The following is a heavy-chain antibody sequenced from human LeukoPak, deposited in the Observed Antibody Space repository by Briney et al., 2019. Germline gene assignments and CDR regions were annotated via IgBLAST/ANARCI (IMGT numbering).Heavy chain of an antibody. CDR3: AKDIGQWLVRVFDY. D-gene: IGHD6-19*01. CDR1: GFTFDDYA. Sequence: GKSLRLSCAASGFTFDDYAIHWVRQAPGKGLEWVSGISWNSGSIGYADSVKGRFTISRDNAKNSLYLQMNSLRAEDMALYYCAKDIGQWLVRVFDYWGQGTLVTVSS. V-gene: IGHV3-9*03. CDR2: ISWNSGSI. J-gene: IGHJ4*02.